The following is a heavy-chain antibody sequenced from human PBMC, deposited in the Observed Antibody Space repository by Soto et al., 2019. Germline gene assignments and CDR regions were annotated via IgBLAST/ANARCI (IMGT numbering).Heavy chain of an antibody. D-gene: IGHD4-17*01. J-gene: IGHJ4*02. CDR1: GGTVSYYT. CDR2: IIPILGIA. V-gene: IGHV1-69*02. CDR3: ASNYGGNSY. Sequence: QVQLVQSGAEVKKPGSSVKVSCKASGGTVSYYTISWVRQAPGQGLEWMGRIIPILGIANYAQKFQGRVTITADKSTSPVYMELSSLRSEDTAVYYCASNYGGNSYWGQGTLVTVSS.